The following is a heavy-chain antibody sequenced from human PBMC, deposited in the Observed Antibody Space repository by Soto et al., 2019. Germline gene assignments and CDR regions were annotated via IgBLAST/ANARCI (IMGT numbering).Heavy chain of an antibody. Sequence: QSLTCAVYGGSFSGYYWSWIRQPPGKGLEWIGEINHSGSTNYNPSLKSRVTISVDTSKNQFSLKLSSVTAADTAVYYCARGDYGDYAWGQGTLVTVSS. CDR1: GGSFSGYY. CDR2: INHSGST. V-gene: IGHV4-34*01. D-gene: IGHD4-17*01. J-gene: IGHJ4*02. CDR3: ARGDYGDYA.